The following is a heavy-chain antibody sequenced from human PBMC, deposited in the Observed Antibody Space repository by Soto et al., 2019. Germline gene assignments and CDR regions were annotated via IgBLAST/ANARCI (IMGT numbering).Heavy chain of an antibody. CDR1: GCSISTSSYY. V-gene: IGHV4-39*01. J-gene: IGHJ6*02. CDR2: IYYSGST. Sequence: PSDTLSLTSSLSGCSISTSSYYWCWIRQPPGKGLEWIGSIYYSGSTYYNPSLKSRVTISVDTSKNQFSLKLSSVTAADTAVYYCAILPPVTRGYSSGWYVGGDHYYYGMDVWGQGTTVS. CDR3: AILPPVTRGYSSGWYVGGDHYYYGMDV. D-gene: IGHD6-19*01.